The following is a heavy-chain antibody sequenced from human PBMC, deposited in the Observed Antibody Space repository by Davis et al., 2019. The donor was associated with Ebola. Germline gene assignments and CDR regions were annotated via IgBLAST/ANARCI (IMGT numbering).Heavy chain of an antibody. D-gene: IGHD6-13*01. CDR2: IRSKANSYAT. CDR3: TRSSSSWYRGDY. CDR1: GFTFSGSA. V-gene: IGHV3-73*01. J-gene: IGHJ4*02. Sequence: GESLKTPCAASGFTFSGSAMHWVRQASGKGLEWVGRIRSKANSYATAYAASVKGRFTISRDDSKNTAYLQMNSLKTEDTAVYYCTRSSSSWYRGDYWGQGTLVTVSS.